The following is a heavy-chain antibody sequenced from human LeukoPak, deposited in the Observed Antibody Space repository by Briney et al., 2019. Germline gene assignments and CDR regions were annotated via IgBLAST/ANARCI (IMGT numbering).Heavy chain of an antibody. J-gene: IGHJ5*02. Sequence: ASVKVSCKASGYTFTSYAMYWVRQAPGQRLEWMGWINAGNGNTKYSQKFQGRVTITRDTSASTAYMELSSLRSEDTAVYYCARGLDILTGRDWFDPWGQGTLVTVSS. D-gene: IGHD3-9*01. CDR3: ARGLDILTGRDWFDP. CDR1: GYTFTSYA. V-gene: IGHV1-3*01. CDR2: INAGNGNT.